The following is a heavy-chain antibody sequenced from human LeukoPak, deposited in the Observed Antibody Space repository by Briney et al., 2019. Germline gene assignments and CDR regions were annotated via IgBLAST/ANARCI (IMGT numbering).Heavy chain of an antibody. D-gene: IGHD6-19*01. V-gene: IGHV3-9*01. J-gene: IGHJ6*02. CDR2: ISWNIGST. CDR3: AKVLAVYYYYYDMDV. CDR1: GFTFDDYA. Sequence: GGSLRLSCAASGFTFDDYAMQWVRQAPGKVREWVSGISWNIGSTRYADSVKGRFTISRDNSKNSLYRQINSLRAKDTSLYSCAKVLAVYYYYYDMDVWGQGTTVTVSS.